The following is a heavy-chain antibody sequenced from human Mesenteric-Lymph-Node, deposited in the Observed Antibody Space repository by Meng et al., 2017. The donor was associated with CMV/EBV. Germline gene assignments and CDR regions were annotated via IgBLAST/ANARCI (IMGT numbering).Heavy chain of an antibody. CDR3: VRQWGFYYGSGSYYNPFQF. J-gene: IGHJ4*02. V-gene: IGHV4-39*01. D-gene: IGHD3-10*01. CDR2: TYYSGTS. Sequence: YYWGWIRQPPGKSLGWIAITYYSGTSHSNPSLNSRVAMSLDTSKNQFSLTLTSVTAADTATYYCVRQWGFYYGSGSYYNPFQFWGRGTLVTVSS. CDR1: YY.